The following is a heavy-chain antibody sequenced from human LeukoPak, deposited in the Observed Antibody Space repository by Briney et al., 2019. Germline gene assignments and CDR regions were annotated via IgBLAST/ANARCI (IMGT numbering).Heavy chain of an antibody. CDR3: AKRSPWTTVVTPGYYFDY. J-gene: IGHJ4*02. CDR2: ISGSGGST. D-gene: IGHD4-23*01. Sequence: PGGSLRLSCAASGFTFSSYAMSWVRQAPGKGLEWVSAISGSGGSTYYADSVKGRFTISRDNSKNTLYLQMNSLRAEDTAVYYCAKRSPWTTVVTPGYYFDYWGQGTLVTVPS. CDR1: GFTFSSYA. V-gene: IGHV3-23*01.